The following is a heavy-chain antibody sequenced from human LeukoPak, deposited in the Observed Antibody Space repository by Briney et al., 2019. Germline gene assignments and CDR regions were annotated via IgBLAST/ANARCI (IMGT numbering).Heavy chain of an antibody. Sequence: GGSLRLSCAASGFTFSNSAMNWVRQVPGKGLEWVSSIDYDSSHIYYAASVRGRFTISRDNARNSVYLQMNSLRVENTAVYYCARDPLRYLRVGHYDYWGQGTLVAVSS. J-gene: IGHJ4*02. CDR1: GFTFSNSA. V-gene: IGHV3-21*01. D-gene: IGHD3-9*01. CDR2: IDYDSSHI. CDR3: ARDPLRYLRVGHYDY.